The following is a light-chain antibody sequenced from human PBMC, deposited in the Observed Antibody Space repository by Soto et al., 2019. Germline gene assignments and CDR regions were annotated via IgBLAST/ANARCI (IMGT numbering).Light chain of an antibody. Sequence: SYELTQPPSVSVAPGKTARITCGGNNIGSKSVHWYQQKPGQAPVLVIYYDSDRPSGIPERFSGSNSGNTATLTISTVEAGDEADYYCQVWDSSSDHRYVFGTGTKLTVL. V-gene: IGLV3-21*04. J-gene: IGLJ1*01. CDR2: YDS. CDR1: NIGSKS. CDR3: QVWDSSSDHRYV.